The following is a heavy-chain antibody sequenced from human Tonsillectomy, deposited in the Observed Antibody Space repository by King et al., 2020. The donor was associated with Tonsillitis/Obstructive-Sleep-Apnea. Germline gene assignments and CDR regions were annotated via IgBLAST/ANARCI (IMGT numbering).Heavy chain of an antibody. Sequence: VQLVESGGGLVKPGGSLRLSCAASGFTFSSYSMNWVRQAPGKGLEWVSSISSSSSYIYYADSVKGRFTISRDNAKNSLYLQMNSLRAEDTAVYYCARGHESPYCSSTSCYITRLYYYYYYYYMDVWGKGTTVTVSS. D-gene: IGHD2-2*02. CDR1: GFTFSSYS. J-gene: IGHJ6*03. V-gene: IGHV3-21*01. CDR2: ISSSSSYI. CDR3: ARGHESPYCSSTSCYITRLYYYYYYYYMDV.